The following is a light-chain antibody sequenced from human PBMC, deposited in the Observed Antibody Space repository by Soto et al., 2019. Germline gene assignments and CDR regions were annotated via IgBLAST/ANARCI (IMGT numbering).Light chain of an antibody. CDR2: EVT. CDR1: SSDVGGYNF. J-gene: IGLJ2*01. V-gene: IGLV2-14*01. Sequence: QSALTQPASVSGSPGQSITISCTGSSSDVGGYNFVSWYQHHPGKAPKLILYEVTTRPSGVSSRFSGSKSGNTASLTISGLQADDEANYYCSSYTSSSNVVFGGGTKLTVL. CDR3: SSYTSSSNVV.